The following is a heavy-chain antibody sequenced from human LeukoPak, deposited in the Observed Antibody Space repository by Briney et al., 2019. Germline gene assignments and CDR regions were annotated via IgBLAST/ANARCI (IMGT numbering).Heavy chain of an antibody. V-gene: IGHV3-23*01. CDR2: ISGSGGST. Sequence: PGGSLRLSCAASGFTFSRYAMRWVRQAPGKGLEWVSAISGSGGSTYYADSVKDRFTISRDNSKNTLYLQMNSLRAEDTAVYYCAKTIAAASYSPLDVWGKGTTVTVSS. CDR1: GFTFSRYA. CDR3: AKTIAAASYSPLDV. D-gene: IGHD6-13*01. J-gene: IGHJ6*04.